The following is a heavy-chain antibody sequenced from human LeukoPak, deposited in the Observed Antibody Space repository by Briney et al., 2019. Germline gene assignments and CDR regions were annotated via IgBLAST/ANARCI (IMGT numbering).Heavy chain of an antibody. V-gene: IGHV4-59*01. CDR3: AREGRQDYVYFDY. J-gene: IGHJ4*02. CDR2: INYSGNT. Sequence: SETLSLTCTVSGGSISDYYWSWIRQPPGKGLEWIGYINYSGNTNYNPSLKSRVTISADTSKNQFSLRLTSVTAADTAVFYCAREGRQDYVYFDYWGQGSLVTVSS. D-gene: IGHD4-17*01. CDR1: GGSISDYY.